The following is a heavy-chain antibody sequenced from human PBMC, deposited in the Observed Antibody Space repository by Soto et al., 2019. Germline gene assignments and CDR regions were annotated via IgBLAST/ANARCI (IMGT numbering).Heavy chain of an antibody. J-gene: IGHJ4*02. Sequence: EVQLLESGGGLVQPGGSLRLSRAVSGFTFSSHAMSWVRQAPGKGLECVSSITGSGDSTYYADSVKGLFTISRDKSKSTLYLQMNSLRAEDTAVYYCAKDLQFSGWLSAETFDYWGQGTQVTVSS. CDR2: ITGSGDST. V-gene: IGHV3-23*01. CDR3: AKDLQFSGWLSAETFDY. CDR1: GFTFSSHA. D-gene: IGHD6-19*01.